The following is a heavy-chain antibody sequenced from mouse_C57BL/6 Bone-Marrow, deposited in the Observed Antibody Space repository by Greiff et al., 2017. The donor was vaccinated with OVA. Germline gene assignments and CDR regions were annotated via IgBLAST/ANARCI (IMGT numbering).Heavy chain of an antibody. V-gene: IGHV5-17*01. CDR3: ARGVWDGFAY. CDR2: ISSGSSNI. Sequence: EVMLVESGGGLVKPGGSLKLSCAASGFTFSDYGMHWVRQAPEKGLEWVAYISSGSSNIYYADTVKGRFTISRDNAKNTQCLQMTSLRSEDTAMYYGARGVWDGFAYWGQGTLVTVSA. CDR1: GFTFSDYG. D-gene: IGHD4-1*01. J-gene: IGHJ3*01.